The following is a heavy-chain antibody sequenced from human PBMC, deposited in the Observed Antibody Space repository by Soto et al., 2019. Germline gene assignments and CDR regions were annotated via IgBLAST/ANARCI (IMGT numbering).Heavy chain of an antibody. Sequence: SETLSLTCTVSGGSINSRGYYWTWIRQHPGKGLEWIGNIYYSGSIHFNPSLKSRLTMLVGTSENQFSLKLTSVTAADTAVYYCARQSESTGYFYGWFDPWGQGTLVTVSS. D-gene: IGHD3-9*01. V-gene: IGHV4-31*03. CDR2: IYYSGSI. CDR1: GGSINSRGYY. J-gene: IGHJ5*02. CDR3: ARQSESTGYFYGWFDP.